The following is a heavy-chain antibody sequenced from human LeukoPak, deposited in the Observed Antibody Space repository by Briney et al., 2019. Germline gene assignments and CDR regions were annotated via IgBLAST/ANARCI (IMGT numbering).Heavy chain of an antibody. J-gene: IGHJ4*02. CDR2: INTDGSST. Sequence: GGSLRLSCAASGFTFSSYWMHWVRQAPGKGLVWVSRINTDGSSTRYADSVKGRFTISRDNVKNTLDLQMNSLRAEDTAVYYCARGGCSSTSCYLFDYWGQGTLVTVSS. CDR3: ARGGCSSTSCYLFDY. CDR1: GFTFSSYW. V-gene: IGHV3-74*01. D-gene: IGHD2-2*01.